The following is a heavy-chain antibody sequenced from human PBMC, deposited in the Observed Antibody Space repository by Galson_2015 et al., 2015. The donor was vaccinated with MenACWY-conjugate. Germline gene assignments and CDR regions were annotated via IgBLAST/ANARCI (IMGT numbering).Heavy chain of an antibody. V-gene: IGHV4-39*07. Sequence: LSLTCSVSGASIQDTNYFWGWIRQPPGKGLEWIGSLYYSGSTSDNPSLKGQVTISVNTSKNQCSLKLTSVSAADTAVYFCARGPGGHSFSCRDYFDYWGQGALVTVSS. D-gene: IGHD5-18*01. CDR3: ARGPGGHSFSCRDYFDY. CDR2: LYYSGST. CDR1: GASIQDTNYF. J-gene: IGHJ4*02.